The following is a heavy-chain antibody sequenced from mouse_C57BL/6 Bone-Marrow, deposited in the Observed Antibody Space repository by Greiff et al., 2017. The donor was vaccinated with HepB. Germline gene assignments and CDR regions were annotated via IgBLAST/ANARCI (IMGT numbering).Heavy chain of an antibody. V-gene: IGHV1-53*01. J-gene: IGHJ3*01. D-gene: IGHD2-2*01. CDR1: GYTFTSYW. CDR2: INPSNGGT. Sequence: QVQLKQSGTELVKPGASVKLSCKASGYTFTSYWMHWVKQRPGQGLEWIGNINPSNGGTNYNEKFKSKATLTVDKSSSTAYMQLSSLTSEDSAVYYCARGRYGYQAWFAYWGQGTLVTVSA. CDR3: ARGRYGYQAWFAY.